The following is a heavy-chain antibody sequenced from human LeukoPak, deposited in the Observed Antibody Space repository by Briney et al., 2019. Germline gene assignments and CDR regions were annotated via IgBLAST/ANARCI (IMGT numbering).Heavy chain of an antibody. CDR3: ARDSTHYYYGMDV. J-gene: IGHJ6*02. CDR1: GGSISSYY. Sequence: SSETLSLTCTVSGGSISSYYWSWIRQPPGKGLEWIGYIYYSGSTNYNPSLKSRVTISVDTSKNQFSLKLSSVTAADTAVYYCARDSTHYYYGMDVWGQGTTVTVSS. V-gene: IGHV4-59*01. CDR2: IYYSGST.